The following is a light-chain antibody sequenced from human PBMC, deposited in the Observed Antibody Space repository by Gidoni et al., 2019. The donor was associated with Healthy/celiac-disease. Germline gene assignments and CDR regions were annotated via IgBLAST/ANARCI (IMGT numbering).Light chain of an antibody. J-gene: IGKJ3*01. CDR3: QQYNSYPLT. CDR2: KAS. CDR1: QSISSW. Sequence: IQMTQSPSTLSASVGDRVTLTCRASQSISSWLAWYQQKPGKAPKLLIYKASSLESGVPARFSGSGSGTEFTLTISSLQPDDFATYYCQQYNSYPLTFGPGTKVDIK. V-gene: IGKV1-5*03.